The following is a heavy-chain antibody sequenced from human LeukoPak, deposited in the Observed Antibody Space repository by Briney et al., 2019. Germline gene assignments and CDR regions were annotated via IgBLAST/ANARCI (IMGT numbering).Heavy chain of an antibody. Sequence: GASVKVSCKASGYTFTGYYMHWVRQAPGQGLQWMGWINPNSDGTHYAQKFQGRVTMTRDASINTAYMELSRLTSDDTAVYYCARGSYDPYYNYCMDVWGQGTTVTVSS. CDR2: INPNSDGT. V-gene: IGHV1-2*02. D-gene: IGHD3-3*01. CDR1: GYTFTGYY. CDR3: ARGSYDPYYNYCMDV. J-gene: IGHJ6*02.